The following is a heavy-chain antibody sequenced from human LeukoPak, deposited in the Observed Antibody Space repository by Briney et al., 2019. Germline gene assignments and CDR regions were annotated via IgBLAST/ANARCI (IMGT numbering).Heavy chain of an antibody. CDR3: ARDGAVVVTSDAFDI. Sequence: PSETLSLTCAVYGGSFSGYYWSWIRQPPGKGLEWIGEINHSGSTNYNPSLKSRVTISVDTSKSQFSLKLSSVTAADTAVYYCARDGAVVVTSDAFDIWGQGTMVTVSS. CDR2: INHSGST. V-gene: IGHV4-34*01. D-gene: IGHD3-22*01. J-gene: IGHJ3*02. CDR1: GGSFSGYY.